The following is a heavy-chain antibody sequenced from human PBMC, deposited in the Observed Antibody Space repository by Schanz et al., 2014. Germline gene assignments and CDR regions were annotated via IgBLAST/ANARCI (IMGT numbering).Heavy chain of an antibody. CDR2: IWYDENNK. V-gene: IGHV3-33*06. CDR3: AKDPSHGDYDYYFDY. CDR1: GFTFSSYG. J-gene: IGHJ4*02. Sequence: QVQLVESGGGLVKPGGSLRLSCAASGFTFSSYGMHWVRQAPGKGLEWVAVIWYDENNKYYADSVKGRFTMSRDNSKNTLYLQMNSLRAEDTAVYYCAKDPSHGDYDYYFDYWGQGTLXTVSS. D-gene: IGHD3-22*01.